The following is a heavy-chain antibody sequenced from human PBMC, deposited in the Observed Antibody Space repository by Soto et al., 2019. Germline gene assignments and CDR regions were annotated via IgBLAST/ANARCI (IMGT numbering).Heavy chain of an antibody. D-gene: IGHD3-9*01. CDR1: GCSISNYY. CDR2: ISSSGST. CDR3: ARHPGFY. V-gene: IGHV4-59*08. Sequence: SETLSLTCTVSGCSISNYYWSWIRQPPGKGLEWIGYISSSGSTNYNPSLKSRVTISVDTSKNQFSLKLSSVTAADTAVYYCARHPGFYWGQGTLVTVS. J-gene: IGHJ4*02.